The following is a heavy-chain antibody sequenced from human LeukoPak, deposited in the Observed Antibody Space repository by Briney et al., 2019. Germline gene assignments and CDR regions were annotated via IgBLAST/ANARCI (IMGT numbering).Heavy chain of an antibody. J-gene: IGHJ4*02. CDR1: GGSFSGYY. CDR2: INHSGST. V-gene: IGHV4-34*01. CDR3: ARGIVGATTLDY. Sequence: SETLSLTCAVYGGSFSGYYWSWIRQPPGKGLEWIGEINHSGSTNYNPSLKSRVTISVDTSKNQFSLKLSSVTAADTAVYYCARGIVGATTLDYWGQGTLVTVSS. D-gene: IGHD1-26*01.